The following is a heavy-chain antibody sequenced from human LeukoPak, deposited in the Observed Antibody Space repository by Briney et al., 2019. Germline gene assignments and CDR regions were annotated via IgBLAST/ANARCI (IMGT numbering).Heavy chain of an antibody. CDR2: IRSKAYGGTT. CDR1: GFTFGDYA. Sequence: GGSLRLSCTASGFTFGDYAVSWVRQAPGKGLEWVGFIRSKAYGGTTEYAASVKGRFTISRDDSKSIAYLQMNSLKTEDTAVYYCTRGEQQLPTPYDYWGQGTLVTVSS. D-gene: IGHD6-13*01. J-gene: IGHJ4*02. V-gene: IGHV3-49*04. CDR3: TRGEQQLPTPYDY.